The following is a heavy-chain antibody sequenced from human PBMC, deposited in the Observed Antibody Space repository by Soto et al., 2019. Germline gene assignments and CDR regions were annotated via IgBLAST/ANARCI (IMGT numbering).Heavy chain of an antibody. J-gene: IGHJ3*02. Sequence: QVQLVQSGAEVKKPGASVKVSCKASGYTFTSYAMHWMRQAPGQRLEWMGWINAGNGNTKYSQKFQGRVTITRDTSASTAYMELSSLRSEDTAVYYCARWYSSSCISRGGRLDAFDIWGQGTMVTVSS. CDR3: ARWYSSSCISRGGRLDAFDI. V-gene: IGHV1-3*01. D-gene: IGHD6-13*01. CDR1: GYTFTSYA. CDR2: INAGNGNT.